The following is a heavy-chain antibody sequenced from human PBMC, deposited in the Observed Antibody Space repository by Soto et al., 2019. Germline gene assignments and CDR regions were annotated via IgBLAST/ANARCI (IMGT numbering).Heavy chain of an antibody. Sequence: QVQLVQSGAEVKKPGSSVKVSCKASGGTFSSYAINWVRQAPGQGLEWMGGIIPIFGTADYAQKFQGRVTNTADESTTTAYMQLRSLRSENTAVYYCASVAAEYYYYGMDVWGQGTTVTVSS. D-gene: IGHD2-15*01. CDR1: GGTFSSYA. CDR2: IIPIFGTA. V-gene: IGHV1-69*12. CDR3: ASVAAEYYYYGMDV. J-gene: IGHJ6*02.